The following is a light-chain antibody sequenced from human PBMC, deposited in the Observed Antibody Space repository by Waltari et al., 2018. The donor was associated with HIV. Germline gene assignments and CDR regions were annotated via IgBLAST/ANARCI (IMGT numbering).Light chain of an antibody. Sequence: SYELTQPPSLSVSPGQTAGITCSGDVLSRQYSYWYRQKPGQAPVMVMYRDTGRPSGIPGGFSGPKSGTTVNMAIGGVQAEDEADYYCQSGDNSGPHVVFGGGTTLTVL. CDR3: QSGDNSGPHVV. CDR2: RDT. CDR1: VLSRQY. J-gene: IGLJ2*01. V-gene: IGLV3-25*03.